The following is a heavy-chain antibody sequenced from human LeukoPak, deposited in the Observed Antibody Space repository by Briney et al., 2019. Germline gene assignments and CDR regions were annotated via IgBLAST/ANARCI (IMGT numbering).Heavy chain of an antibody. CDR3: AKDAPDYYGSGSYQSYDAFDI. CDR2: IGTAGDT. D-gene: IGHD3-10*01. Sequence: GGSLRLSCAASGFTFSSYDMHWVRQATGKGLEWVSAIGTAGDTYYPGSVKGRFTISRDNSKNTLYLQMNSLRAEDTAVYYCAKDAPDYYGSGSYQSYDAFDIWGQGTMVTVSS. CDR1: GFTFSSYD. V-gene: IGHV3-13*01. J-gene: IGHJ3*02.